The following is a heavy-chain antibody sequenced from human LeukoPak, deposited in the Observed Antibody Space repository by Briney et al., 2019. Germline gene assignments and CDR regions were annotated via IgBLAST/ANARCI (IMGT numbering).Heavy chain of an antibody. CDR1: GGSISSGGYS. CDR3: ARDSRATFDP. CDR2: IYHSGST. J-gene: IGHJ5*02. V-gene: IGHV4-30-2*01. Sequence: SETLSLTCAVSGGSISSGGYSWSWIQQPPGKGLEWIGYIYHSGSTYYNPSLKSRVTISVDRSKNQFSLKLSSVTAADTAVYYCARDSRATFDPWGQGTLVTVSS.